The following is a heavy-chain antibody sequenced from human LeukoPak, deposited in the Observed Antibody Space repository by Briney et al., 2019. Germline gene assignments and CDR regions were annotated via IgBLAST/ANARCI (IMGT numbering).Heavy chain of an antibody. CDR3: AAVAGLGNAFDI. Sequence: LVASVTVSCKASGYTFTGYYMHWVRQAPGQGLEWMGWINPNSGGTNYAQKFQGRVTMTRDTSISTAYMELSRLRSDDTAVNYCAAVAGLGNAFDIWGQGTMVTVSS. V-gene: IGHV1-2*02. J-gene: IGHJ3*02. CDR2: INPNSGGT. D-gene: IGHD6-19*01. CDR1: GYTFTGYY.